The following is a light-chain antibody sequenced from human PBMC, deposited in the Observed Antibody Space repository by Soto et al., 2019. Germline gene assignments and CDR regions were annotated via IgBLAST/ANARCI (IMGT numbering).Light chain of an antibody. CDR2: AAS. V-gene: IGKV1-8*01. J-gene: IGKJ2*01. CDR3: QQYNNWHPYT. Sequence: ASRMTQSPSSFSASTGDRVTITCLASQGISSYLAWYQQKPWKAPKLLIYAASTLQSGVPARFSGSGSGTEFTLTISSLQYDDFAVHYCQQYNNWHPYTFGQGTKVDIK. CDR1: QGISSY.